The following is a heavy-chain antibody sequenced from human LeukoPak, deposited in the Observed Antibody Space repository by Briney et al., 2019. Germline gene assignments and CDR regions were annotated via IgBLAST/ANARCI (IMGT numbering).Heavy chain of an antibody. CDR1: GGSISSGDYY. CDR2: IYYSGST. CDR3: ASNVGPGRRIAAAGTRPFDY. D-gene: IGHD6-13*01. V-gene: IGHV4-30-4*01. J-gene: IGHJ4*02. Sequence: SQTLSLTCTVSGGSISSGDYYWSWIRQPPGKGLEWIGYIYYSGSTYYNPSLKSRVTISVDTSKNQFSLKLSSVTAADTAVYYCASNVGPGRRIAAAGTRPFDYWGQGTLVTVSS.